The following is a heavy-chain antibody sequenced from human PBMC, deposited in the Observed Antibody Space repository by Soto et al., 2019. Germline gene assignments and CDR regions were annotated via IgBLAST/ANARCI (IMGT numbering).Heavy chain of an antibody. V-gene: IGHV1-69*13. CDR1: GGTFSSYA. D-gene: IGHD3-22*01. Sequence: SVKVSCKASGGTFSSYAISWVRQAPGQGLEWMGGIIPIFGTANYAQKFQGRVTITADESTSTAYMELSSLRSEDTAVYYCARDRPPYYDSSGFSLGGAFDIWGQGTMVTVSS. CDR3: ARDRPPYYDSSGFSLGGAFDI. J-gene: IGHJ3*02. CDR2: IIPIFGTA.